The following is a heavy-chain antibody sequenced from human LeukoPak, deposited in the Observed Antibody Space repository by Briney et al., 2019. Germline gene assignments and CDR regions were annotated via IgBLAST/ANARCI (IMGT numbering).Heavy chain of an antibody. J-gene: IGHJ4*02. CDR1: GYTFTSYD. CDR3: ARGKPPPGFYDSTGDY. V-gene: IGHV1-8*01. D-gene: IGHD3-22*01. CDR2: MNPNSGNT. Sequence: GASVRVSSKASGYTFTSYDINWVRQAPGQGPEWVGWMNPNSGNTGYAQKFQGRVTMTRSTSINTAYMELSSLRSEDTAVYYCARGKPPPGFYDSTGDYWGQGSLVTVSS.